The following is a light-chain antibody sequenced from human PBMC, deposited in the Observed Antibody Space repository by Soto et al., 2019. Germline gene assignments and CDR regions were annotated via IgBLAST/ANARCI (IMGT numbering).Light chain of an antibody. Sequence: QSALTQPASESGSPGQSITISCTGTSSDVGGYNYVSWYQQHPGKAPKLMIYDVSNRPSGVSNRFSGSKSGNTASLTISGLQAEDEADYYCSSYTSSSTDFGTGTKLTVL. CDR2: DVS. CDR1: SSDVGGYNY. J-gene: IGLJ1*01. CDR3: SSYTSSSTD. V-gene: IGLV2-14*01.